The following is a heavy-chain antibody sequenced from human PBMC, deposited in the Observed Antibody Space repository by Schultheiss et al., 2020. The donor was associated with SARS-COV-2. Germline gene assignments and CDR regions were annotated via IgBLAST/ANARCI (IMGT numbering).Heavy chain of an antibody. CDR1: GYTFTGYY. CDR2: INPNSGGT. CDR3: ARGPDISSYYYFY. V-gene: IGHV1-2*04. Sequence: ASVKVSCKASGYTFTGYYMHWVRQAPGQGLEWMGWINPNSGGTNYAQKFQGWVTMTRDTSISTAYMELSRLRSDDTAVYYCARGPDISSYYYFYWGQGTLVTVSS. D-gene: IGHD3-22*01. J-gene: IGHJ4*02.